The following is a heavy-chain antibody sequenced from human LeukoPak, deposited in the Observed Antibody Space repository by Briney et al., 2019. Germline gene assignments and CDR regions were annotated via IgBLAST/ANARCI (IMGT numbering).Heavy chain of an antibody. Sequence: GGSLRLSCAASGFTFSSYWMSWVRQAPGKGLEWVANIKQDGSEKYYVDSVKGRFTISRDNAKNSLYLQMNSLRAEDTAVYYCARVAYYDFWSGYNDAFDIWGQGTMVTVSS. CDR2: IKQDGSEK. D-gene: IGHD3-3*01. CDR1: GFTFSSYW. J-gene: IGHJ3*02. CDR3: ARVAYYDFWSGYNDAFDI. V-gene: IGHV3-7*01.